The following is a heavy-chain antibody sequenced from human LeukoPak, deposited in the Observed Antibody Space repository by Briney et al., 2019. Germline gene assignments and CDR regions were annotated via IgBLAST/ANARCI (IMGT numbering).Heavy chain of an antibody. CDR1: GYSISSGYY. V-gene: IGHV4-38-2*02. CDR2: IYHSGST. D-gene: IGHD3-22*01. Sequence: PSETLSLTCTVSGYSISSGYYWGWIRQPPGKGLEWIGSIYHSGSTYYNPSLKSRVTISVDTSKNQFSLKLSSVTAADTAVYYCAREFEYYYDSSGGFDYWGQGTLVTVSS. J-gene: IGHJ4*02. CDR3: AREFEYYYDSSGGFDY.